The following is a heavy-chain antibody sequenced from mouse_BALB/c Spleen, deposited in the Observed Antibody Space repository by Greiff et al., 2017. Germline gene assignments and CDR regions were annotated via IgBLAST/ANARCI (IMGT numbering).Heavy chain of an antibody. Sequence: QVQLQQSGAELVRPGVSVKISCKASGYTFTDYAMHWVKQSHAKSLEWIGVISPYNGDASYNQKFKGKATMTVDKSSSTAYMELARLTSEDSAIYYCAREGGNYGKVLAYWGQGTLVTVSA. J-gene: IGHJ3*01. D-gene: IGHD2-1*01. V-gene: IGHV1S137*01. CDR1: GYTFTDYA. CDR2: ISPYNGDA. CDR3: AREGGNYGKVLAY.